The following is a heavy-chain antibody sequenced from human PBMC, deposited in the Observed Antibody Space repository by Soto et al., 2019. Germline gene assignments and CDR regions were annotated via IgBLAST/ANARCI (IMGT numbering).Heavy chain of an antibody. CDR3: AREGQATYYYYRMDV. CDR2: ISGYNGNT. J-gene: IGHJ6*02. CDR1: GYTFTNYG. V-gene: IGHV1-18*01. Sequence: QVQVVQSGDEVKKPGASVKVSCKASGYTFTNYGFSWVRQAPGQGLEWMGWISGYNGNTKYAEKLQGRVTMTTDTSTSTAHMELRSLRSDDTAVYYCAREGQATYYYYRMDVWGQGTAVTVSS.